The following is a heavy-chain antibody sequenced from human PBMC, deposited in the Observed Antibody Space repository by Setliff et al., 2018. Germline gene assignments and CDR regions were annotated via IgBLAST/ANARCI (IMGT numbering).Heavy chain of an antibody. J-gene: IGHJ3*02. CDR3: ARDHYDYYDSRQAFDI. D-gene: IGHD3-22*01. Sequence: SETLSLTCTVSGGSISSGSYYWSWIRQPAGKGLEWIGRIYSRGSTNYNPSLKSRVTVSLDASKNQLSLKLSSVTAADTAVYYCARDHYDYYDSRQAFDIWGQGTMVTVS. CDR1: GGSISSGSYY. CDR2: IYSRGST. V-gene: IGHV4-61*02.